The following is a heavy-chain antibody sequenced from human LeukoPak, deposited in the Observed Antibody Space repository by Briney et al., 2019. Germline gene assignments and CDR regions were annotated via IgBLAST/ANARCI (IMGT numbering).Heavy chain of an antibody. Sequence: PGGSLRLSCAASGFTFSKYDMHWVRQAPGKGLEWVSAIGTAGDTYYSDSVKGRFTISRENAKNSLYLEMNSLRAGDTAVYYCARDLGGSYPVWGQGTLVTVSS. CDR1: GFTFSKYD. J-gene: IGHJ4*02. CDR3: ARDLGGSYPV. D-gene: IGHD1-26*01. CDR2: IGTAGDT. V-gene: IGHV3-13*01.